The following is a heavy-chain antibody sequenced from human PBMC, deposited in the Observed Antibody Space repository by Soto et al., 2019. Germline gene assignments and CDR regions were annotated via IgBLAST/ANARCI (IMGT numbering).Heavy chain of an antibody. CDR2: ISGSGGST. D-gene: IGHD1-26*01. V-gene: IGHV3-23*01. Sequence: EEQLLESGGGLVQPGGSLRPSVAPSGFTFSTYAMRWVRQAPVKGLEWVSAISGSGGSTYYADSVKGRFTIPRDNSKNTLYLQMNSLRADDTAVYYCARRGSGSYYDYWGQGTLVTVSS. J-gene: IGHJ4*02. CDR3: ARRGSGSYYDY. CDR1: GFTFSTYA.